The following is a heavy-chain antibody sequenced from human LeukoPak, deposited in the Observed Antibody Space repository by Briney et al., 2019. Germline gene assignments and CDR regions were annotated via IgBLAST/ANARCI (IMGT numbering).Heavy chain of an antibody. D-gene: IGHD6-19*01. CDR3: AKVGPEHSSGWFDP. CDR2: ISSSSSTI. Sequence: GGSLRLSCAASGFTFSSYGMTWVRQAPGKGLEWVSYISSSSSTIYYADSVKGRFTISRDNSKNTLYLQMNSLRAEDTAMYYCAKVGPEHSSGWFDPWGQGTLVTVSS. J-gene: IGHJ5*01. CDR1: GFTFSSYG. V-gene: IGHV3-48*01.